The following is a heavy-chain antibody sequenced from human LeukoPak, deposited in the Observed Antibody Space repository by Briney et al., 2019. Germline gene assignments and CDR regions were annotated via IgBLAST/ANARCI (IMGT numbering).Heavy chain of an antibody. D-gene: IGHD3-3*01. CDR3: ARNNVLRFLERYNWFDP. Sequence: ASVKVSCKASGYTFTSYDINWVRQATGQGLEWMGWMNPNSGNTGYAQKFQGRVTITRNTSISTAYMELSSLRSEDTAVYYCARNNVLRFLERYNWFDPWGQGTLVTVSS. CDR1: GYTFTSYD. J-gene: IGHJ5*02. CDR2: MNPNSGNT. V-gene: IGHV1-8*03.